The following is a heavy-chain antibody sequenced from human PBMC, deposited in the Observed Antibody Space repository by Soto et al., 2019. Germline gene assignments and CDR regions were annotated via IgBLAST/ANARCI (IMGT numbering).Heavy chain of an antibody. V-gene: IGHV1-69*01. CDR1: GGTFSSYA. D-gene: IGHD2-15*01. Sequence: QVQLVQSGAEVKKPGSSVKVSCKASGGTFSSYAISWVRQAPGQGLEWKGGIIPIFGTANYAQKFQGRVTITADESTSTAYMELSSLRSEDTAVYYCAREYCSGGSCYSIANWFDPWGQGTLVTVSS. CDR2: IIPIFGTA. J-gene: IGHJ5*02. CDR3: AREYCSGGSCYSIANWFDP.